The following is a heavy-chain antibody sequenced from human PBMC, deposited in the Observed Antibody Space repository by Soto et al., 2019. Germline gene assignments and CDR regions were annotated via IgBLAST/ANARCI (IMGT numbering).Heavy chain of an antibody. CDR1: GFTFTDHY. CDR2: TKNKPNNYTT. Sequence: PGGSLRLSCLASGFTFTDHYMDWVRQAPGTGLEWIARTKNKPNNYTTTYAASVKGRFTISRDDSESSLYLQMNNLKTEDTAVYYCARESRRDYYYYYPLEVWGQGTTVTVSS. CDR3: ARESRRDYYYYYPLEV. J-gene: IGHJ6*02. V-gene: IGHV3-72*01.